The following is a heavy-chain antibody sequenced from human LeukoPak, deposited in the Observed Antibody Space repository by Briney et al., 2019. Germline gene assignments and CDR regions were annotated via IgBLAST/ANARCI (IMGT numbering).Heavy chain of an antibody. CDR2: ISAYNGNA. CDR1: GYTFTSYG. Sequence: ASVKVSCKASGYTFTSYGISWVRQAPGQGLEWMGWISAYNGNANYAQKLQGRVTMTTDTSTSTAYMELRSLRSDDTAVYYCARGTPFRERSSKYYFDYWGQGTLVTVSS. J-gene: IGHJ4*02. V-gene: IGHV1-18*01. CDR3: ARGTPFRERSSKYYFDY. D-gene: IGHD6-6*01.